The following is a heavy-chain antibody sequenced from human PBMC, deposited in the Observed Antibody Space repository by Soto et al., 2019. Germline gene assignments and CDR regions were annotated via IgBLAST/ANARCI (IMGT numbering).Heavy chain of an antibody. D-gene: IGHD6-6*01. V-gene: IGHV3-21*01. CDR2: ISSSSGYI. CDR1: GFTFSSYS. J-gene: IGHJ6*02. Sequence: EVQLVESGGGLVKPGGSLRLSCAASGFTFSSYSMNWVRQAPGKGLEWVSSISSSSGYIYYADSVKGRFIISRNNPKNSLYLQMSRLRAEATAVYYGAGADARNYYQYYGMDLWGQGTTVTVSS. CDR3: AGADARNYYQYYGMDL.